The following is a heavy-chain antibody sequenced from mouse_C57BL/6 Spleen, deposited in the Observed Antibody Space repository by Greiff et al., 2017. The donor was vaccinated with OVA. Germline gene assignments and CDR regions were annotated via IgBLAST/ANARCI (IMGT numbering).Heavy chain of an antibody. CDR2: INPNYGTT. V-gene: IGHV1-39*01. D-gene: IGHD2-5*01. Sequence: VHVKQSGPELVKPGASVKISCKASGYSFTDYNMNWVKQSNGKSLEWIGVINPNYGTTSYNQKFKGKATLTVDQSSSTDYMQLNSLTSEDSAVYYCARGDYSNYVAMDYWGQGTSVTVSS. CDR1: GYSFTDYN. J-gene: IGHJ4*01. CDR3: ARGDYSNYVAMDY.